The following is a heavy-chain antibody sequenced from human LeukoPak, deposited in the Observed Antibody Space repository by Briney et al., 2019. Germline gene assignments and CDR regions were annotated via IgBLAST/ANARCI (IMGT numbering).Heavy chain of an antibody. Sequence: GGSLRLSCAASGFTFISYGMHWVRQAPGKGLEWVAFIRYDGSNKYYADSVKGRFTISRDNSKNTLYLQMNSLRAEDTAVYYCANSHYYPQSQHVTEPYYFDYWGQGTLVTVSS. V-gene: IGHV3-30*02. CDR1: GFTFISYG. D-gene: IGHD2-21*02. CDR2: IRYDGSNK. CDR3: ANSHYYPQSQHVTEPYYFDY. J-gene: IGHJ4*02.